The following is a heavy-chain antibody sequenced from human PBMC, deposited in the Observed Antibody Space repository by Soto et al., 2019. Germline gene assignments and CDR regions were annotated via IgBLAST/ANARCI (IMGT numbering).Heavy chain of an antibody. D-gene: IGHD3-22*01. CDR1: GFPFSSYS. CDR2: ISSSSSYI. CDR3: ARGFYYDSSGGDY. V-gene: IGHV3-21*04. J-gene: IGHJ4*02. Sequence: GSLRLSCSASGFPFSSYSMNWVRPAPGKGLEWVSSISSSSSYIYYADSVKGRFTISRDNAKNSLYLQMNSLKASDTAMYYCARGFYYDSSGGDYWGQGTLVTVSS.